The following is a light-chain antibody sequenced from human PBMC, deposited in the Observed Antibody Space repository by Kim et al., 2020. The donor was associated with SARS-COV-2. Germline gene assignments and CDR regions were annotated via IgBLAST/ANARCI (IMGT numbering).Light chain of an antibody. J-gene: IGKJ5*01. CDR3: QHFDHLSIT. CDR2: GAS. Sequence: SVGDKVTITCLASHDITSYLSWYHHKPGKAPRLLIYGASTLETGVPSRFSGSGSGTHFTFTINSLQPEDIATYYCQHFDHLSITFGQGTRLEIK. CDR1: HDITSY. V-gene: IGKV1-33*01.